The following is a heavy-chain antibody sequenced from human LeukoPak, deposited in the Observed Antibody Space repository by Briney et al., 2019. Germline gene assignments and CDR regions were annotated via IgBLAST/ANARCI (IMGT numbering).Heavy chain of an antibody. CDR3: ARRVHSREFDP. CDR1: GYTFTSYY. V-gene: IGHV1-46*01. J-gene: IGHJ5*02. Sequence: GASVKVSCKASGYTFTSYYMHWVRQAPGQGLEWMGIINPSGGSTSYAQKFQGRVTMTRDVSTSTVYMELSSLRSEDTAVYYCARRVHSREFDPWGQGTLVTVSS. CDR2: INPSGGST. D-gene: IGHD2-21*01.